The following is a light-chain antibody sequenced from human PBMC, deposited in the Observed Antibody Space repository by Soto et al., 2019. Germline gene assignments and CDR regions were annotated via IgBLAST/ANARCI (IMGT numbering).Light chain of an antibody. Sequence: QSALTQPASVSGSLGQSISISCTGTSSDIGSYNLVSWYHQYPGKAPKLMILEVSERPSGVSNRFSGSKSGDTASLTISGLQAEDEADYYCCSYAGSGKVVFGGGTKLTVL. CDR1: SSDIGSYNL. CDR2: EVS. CDR3: CSYAGSGKVV. J-gene: IGLJ3*02. V-gene: IGLV2-23*02.